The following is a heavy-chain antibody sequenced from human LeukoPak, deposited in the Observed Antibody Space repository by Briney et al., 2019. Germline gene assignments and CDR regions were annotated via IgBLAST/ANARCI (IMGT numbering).Heavy chain of an antibody. CDR2: ISAYNGNT. V-gene: IGHV1-18*01. J-gene: IGHJ5*02. D-gene: IGHD3-10*01. CDR3: ARDRAVFGSGSYVWFDP. Sequence: ASVKVSCKASGYTFTSYGISWVRQAPGQGLEWMGWISAYNGNTNYAQKLQGRVTMTTDTSTSTVYMELSSLRSEDTAVYYCARDRAVFGSGSYVWFDPWGQGTLVTVSS. CDR1: GYTFTSYG.